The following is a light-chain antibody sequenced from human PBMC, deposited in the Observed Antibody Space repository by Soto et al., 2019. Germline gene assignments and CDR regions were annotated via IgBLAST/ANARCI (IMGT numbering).Light chain of an antibody. J-gene: IGLJ3*02. CDR2: SNN. CDR1: SSNIGSKT. Sequence: QSVLTQPPSASGTPGQRVTISCSGSSSNIGSKTVNWYQQLPRTAPKVLIYSNNQRPSGVPDRFSGSKSGTSGFLAISGLQSEDEADYYCAAWDDTLNGWVFGGGTKLTVL. V-gene: IGLV1-44*01. CDR3: AAWDDTLNGWV.